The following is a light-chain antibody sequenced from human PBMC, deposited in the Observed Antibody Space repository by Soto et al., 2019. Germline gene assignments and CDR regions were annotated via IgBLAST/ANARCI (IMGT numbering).Light chain of an antibody. Sequence: DIQMTQSPSTLSASVGDRVTITCRASQGITSRLAWYQQKPGKAPKLLISQASTLETAVPSRFSGSGSGTEFTLTVSGLQPDDFAPYYCQEYSNYPYTFGQGTRVEIK. V-gene: IGKV1-5*03. CDR2: QAS. CDR1: QGITSR. J-gene: IGKJ2*01. CDR3: QEYSNYPYT.